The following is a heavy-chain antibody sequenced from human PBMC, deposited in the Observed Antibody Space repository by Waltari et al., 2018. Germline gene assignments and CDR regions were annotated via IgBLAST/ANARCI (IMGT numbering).Heavy chain of an antibody. CDR2: IYTSGST. CDR1: GGSVSRGSDS. J-gene: IGHJ4*02. CDR3: ARSPTGWGYFDH. Sequence: QVQLQESGPGLVKPSQTLSLTCTVSGGSVSRGSDSWSWVRQPAGKGLGWVGHIYTSGSTTYNPSLKSRVTISRDTSKNQFYLELRSMTAADTAVYYCARSPTGWGYFDHWGQATLVTVSS. V-gene: IGHV4-61*09. D-gene: IGHD6-19*01.